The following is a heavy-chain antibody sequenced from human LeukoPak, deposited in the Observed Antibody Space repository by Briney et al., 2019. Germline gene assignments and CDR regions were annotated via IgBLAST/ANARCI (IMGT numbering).Heavy chain of an antibody. CDR3: AREGYYDFWSGYYTGAYFDY. Sequence: GASVKVSCKASGYTFTSYAMNWVRQAPGQGLEWMGWINTNTGNPTYAQGFTGRFVFSLDTSVSTAYLQISSLKAEDTAVYYCAREGYYDFWSGYYTGAYFDYWGQGTLVTVSS. D-gene: IGHD3-3*01. CDR1: GYTFTSYA. V-gene: IGHV7-4-1*02. J-gene: IGHJ4*02. CDR2: INTNTGNP.